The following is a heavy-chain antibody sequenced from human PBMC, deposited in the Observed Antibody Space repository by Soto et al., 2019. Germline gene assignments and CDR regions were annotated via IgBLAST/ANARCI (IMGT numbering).Heavy chain of an antibody. CDR3: VTDSSRPDLAWWFDP. D-gene: IGHD6-6*01. J-gene: IGHJ5*02. V-gene: IGHV1-46*01. Sequence: QVQMVQSGTEVKKPGTSVKVSCQAFTTHWVHWVRQAPGQGLEWVGVINPSGSRTLSAQKFQGRVTMTRDTSTSTLYMELRSLTSEDTAVYYCVTDSSRPDLAWWFDPWGQGTLVTVSS. CDR2: INPSGSRT. CDR1: FTTHW.